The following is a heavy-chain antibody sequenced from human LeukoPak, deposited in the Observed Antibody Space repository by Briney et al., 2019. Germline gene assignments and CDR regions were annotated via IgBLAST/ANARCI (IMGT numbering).Heavy chain of an antibody. Sequence: GGPWRLPCAAPGLTFTNYGMSGSRKLPGKGLEWVANIKTDGSEKYYVDSVKGRFTISRDNTKNSLYLQMNSLRAEDTAMYYCARMSGWYWFDYWGRGTLVTVSS. J-gene: IGHJ4*02. CDR3: ARMSGWYWFDY. CDR2: IKTDGSEK. D-gene: IGHD6-19*01. CDR1: GLTFTNYG. V-gene: IGHV3-7*01.